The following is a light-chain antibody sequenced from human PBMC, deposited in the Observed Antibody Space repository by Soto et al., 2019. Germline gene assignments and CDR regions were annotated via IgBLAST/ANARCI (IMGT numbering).Light chain of an antibody. CDR3: QQYNKWPWT. CDR1: QSVNIN. CDR2: GAS. J-gene: IGKJ1*01. V-gene: IGKV3-15*01. Sequence: EIVMTQSPATLSVSPGERAALSCRASQSVNINLSWYQQKPGQAPRLLLFGASTRAAGVPARFSGSGSGTEFTLTISSLQSEDVAVYYCQQYNKWPWTFGQGTKVDIK.